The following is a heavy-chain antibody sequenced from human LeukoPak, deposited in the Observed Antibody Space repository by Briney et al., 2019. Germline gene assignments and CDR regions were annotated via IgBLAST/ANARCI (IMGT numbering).Heavy chain of an antibody. Sequence: SETLSLTCTVSGGSVSSGSYYWSWIRQPPGKGLGWFGFIYSIGGTNYNPSLKSRVTISLDTSKNQFSLRLSSVTAADTAVYYCARALYDILTGYYYYYYYGMDVWGQGTTVTASS. J-gene: IGHJ6*02. CDR1: GGSVSSGSYY. D-gene: IGHD3-9*01. V-gene: IGHV4-61*01. CDR3: ARALYDILTGYYYYYYYGMDV. CDR2: IYSIGGT.